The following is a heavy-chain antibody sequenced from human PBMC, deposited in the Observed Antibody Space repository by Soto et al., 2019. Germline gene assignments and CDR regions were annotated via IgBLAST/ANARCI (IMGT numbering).Heavy chain of an antibody. CDR2: IPSSGGTI. D-gene: IGHD3-3*01. CDR3: ARAGLTTFGVVLYSNGMDV. V-gene: IGHV3-48*03. Sequence: GGSLILSSAASGFNLSRFELNWVRQAPGKGLEWLSYIPSSGGTIYYAESVQGRFTISRDNAKNSLYLQMNSLRVEDTAIYHCARAGLTTFGVVLYSNGMDVWGQGTRVTVSS. J-gene: IGHJ6*02. CDR1: GFNLSRFE.